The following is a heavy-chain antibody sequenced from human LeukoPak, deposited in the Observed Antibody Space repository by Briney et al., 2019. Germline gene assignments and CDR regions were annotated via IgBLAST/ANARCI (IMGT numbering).Heavy chain of an antibody. V-gene: IGHV3-53*01. J-gene: IGHJ4*02. CDR1: GFTVSTDH. CDR3: ARVWELSFDH. Sequence: GSLKLSCAASGFTVSTDHMSWVRQAPGKGLEWVAVSYSGGSRHYAESVKGRFTISRDNSKNTLYLQMNSLRAEDTALYYCARVWELSFDHWGQGTLVTVSS. D-gene: IGHD1-26*01. CDR2: SYSGGSR.